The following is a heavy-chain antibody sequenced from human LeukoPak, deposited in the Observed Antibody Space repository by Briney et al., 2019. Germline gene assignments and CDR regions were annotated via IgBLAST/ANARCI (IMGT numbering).Heavy chain of an antibody. D-gene: IGHD1-26*01. CDR1: GYTFTSYG. Sequence: GASVKVSCKASGYTFTSYGISWVRQAPGKGLEGMGSFDPDDGETIYAQKFQGRLSMTEDTSAATAYMELSSLRSEDTAVYFCAAERELISWGQGTLVTVSS. CDR2: FDPDDGET. V-gene: IGHV1-24*01. J-gene: IGHJ5*02. CDR3: AAERELIS.